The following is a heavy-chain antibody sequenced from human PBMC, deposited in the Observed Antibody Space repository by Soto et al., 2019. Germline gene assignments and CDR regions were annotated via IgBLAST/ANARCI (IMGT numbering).Heavy chain of an antibody. V-gene: IGHV4-39*02. D-gene: IGHD2-2*01. CDR1: GGSISSSSYY. J-gene: IGHJ5*02. CDR2: IYYSGST. CDR3: ARDIVVVPAAVPHNWFDP. Sequence: PSETLSLTCTVSGGSISSSSYYWGWIRQPPGKVLEWIGSIYYSGSTYYNPSLKSRVTISVDTSKNQFSLKLSSVTAADTAVYYCARDIVVVPAAVPHNWFDPWGQGTLVTVSS.